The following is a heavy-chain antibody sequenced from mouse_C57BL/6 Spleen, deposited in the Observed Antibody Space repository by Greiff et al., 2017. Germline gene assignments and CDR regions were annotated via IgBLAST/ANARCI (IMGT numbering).Heavy chain of an antibody. CDR1: GYTFTDYN. CDR2: INPNNGGT. V-gene: IGHV1-22*01. Sequence: EVQLQQSGPELVKPGASVKMSCKASGYTFTDYNMHWVKQSHGKSLEWIGYINPNNGGTSYNQKFKGKATLTVNKSSSTAYMELRSLTSEDSAVYYCARCGDSSGPWFAYWGQGTLVTVSA. D-gene: IGHD3-2*02. CDR3: ARCGDSSGPWFAY. J-gene: IGHJ3*01.